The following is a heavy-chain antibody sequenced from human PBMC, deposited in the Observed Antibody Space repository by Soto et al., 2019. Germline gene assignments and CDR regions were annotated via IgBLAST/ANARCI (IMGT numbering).Heavy chain of an antibody. CDR1: GGSISSGGYY. V-gene: IGHV4-31*03. CDR3: AREWRIAARLPFFDI. Sequence: SETLSLTCTVSGGSISSGGYYWSWIRQHPGKGLEWIGYIYYSGSTYYNPSLKSRVTISVDTSKNQFSLKLSSVTAADTAVYYCAREWRIAARLPFFDIWGQGTMVTVSS. D-gene: IGHD6-6*01. J-gene: IGHJ3*02. CDR2: IYYSGST.